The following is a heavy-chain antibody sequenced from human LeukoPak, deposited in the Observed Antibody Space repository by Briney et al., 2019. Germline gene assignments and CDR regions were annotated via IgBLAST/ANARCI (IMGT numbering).Heavy chain of an antibody. D-gene: IGHD3-3*01. CDR3: AKPITIFGVVIRDDAFDI. J-gene: IGHJ3*02. CDR2: IYYSGST. Sequence: PSETLSLTCTVSGGSISSGSYYWGWIRQPPGKGLEWIGSIYYSGSTYYNPSLKGRVTISVDTSKNQFSLKLSSVTAADTAVYYCAKPITIFGVVIRDDAFDIWGQGTMVTVSS. V-gene: IGHV4-39*01. CDR1: GGSISSGSYY.